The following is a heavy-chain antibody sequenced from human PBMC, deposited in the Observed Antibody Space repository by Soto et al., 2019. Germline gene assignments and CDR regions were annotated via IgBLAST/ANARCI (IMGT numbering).Heavy chain of an antibody. D-gene: IGHD3-9*01. J-gene: IGHJ6*02. CDR1: GFTFSSYW. Sequence: VQLVESGGGLVQPGGSLRLSCAASGFTFSSYWMSWVRQAPGKGLEWVANIKQDGSEKYYVDSVKGRFTISRDNAKNSLYLQMNSLRAEDTAVYYCARDWYDILTGYPHYGMDVWGQGTTVTVSS. V-gene: IGHV3-7*01. CDR2: IKQDGSEK. CDR3: ARDWYDILTGYPHYGMDV.